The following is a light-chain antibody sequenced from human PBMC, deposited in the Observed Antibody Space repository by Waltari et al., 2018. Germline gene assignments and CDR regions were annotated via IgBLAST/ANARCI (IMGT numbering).Light chain of an antibody. CDR2: LRSDGYR. J-gene: IGLJ3*02. V-gene: IGLV4-69*01. Sequence: QVVLTQSPSASASLGASVKLTCTLSSGHKTYSIAWHQQQPGKGPRYLMYLRSDGYRRKGDGITARFSGSSSGAERYLTISTLQSEDEADYYCQTWVTGARVFGGGTKLTVL. CDR1: SGHKTYS. CDR3: QTWVTGARV.